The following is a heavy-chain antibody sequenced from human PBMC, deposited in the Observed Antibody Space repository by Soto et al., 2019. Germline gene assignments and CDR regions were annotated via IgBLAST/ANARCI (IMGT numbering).Heavy chain of an antibody. CDR1: GGTFSSYA. V-gene: IGHV1-69*13. J-gene: IGHJ6*02. CDR2: IIPIFGTA. Sequence: SVKVSCKASGGTFSSYAISWVRQAPGQGLEWMGGIIPIFGTANYAQKFQGRVTITADESTSTAYMELSSLRSEDTAVYYCARTMIVGAVYYYYGMVVWGQGTTVTVSS. D-gene: IGHD3-22*01. CDR3: ARTMIVGAVYYYYGMVV.